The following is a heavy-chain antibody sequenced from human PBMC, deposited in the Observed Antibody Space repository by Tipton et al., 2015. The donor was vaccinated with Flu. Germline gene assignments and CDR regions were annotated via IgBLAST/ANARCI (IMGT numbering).Heavy chain of an antibody. Sequence: TLSLTCTVSGGSISSTKSYWGWIRQPPGKGLEWIGSIYSRGGTYYNPSLKSRVIISVDTSKNQLSLNLRSVTAADTAVYYCARAGGYGGELHFQNWGQGTLITVSS. CDR2: IYSRGGT. J-gene: IGHJ1*01. D-gene: IGHD5-12*01. V-gene: IGHV4-39*07. CDR3: ARAGGYGGELHFQN. CDR1: GGSISSTKSY.